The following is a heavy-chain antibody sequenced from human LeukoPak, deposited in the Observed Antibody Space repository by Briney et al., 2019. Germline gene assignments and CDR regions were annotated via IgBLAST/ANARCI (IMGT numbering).Heavy chain of an antibody. CDR2: ISGSGGST. CDR3: ARLTAVAGVGY. J-gene: IGHJ4*02. Sequence: LSLTCTVSGAPFTSGSYYWSWVRQAPGKGLEWVSAISGSGGSTYYADSVKGRFTISRDNAKNSLYLQMNSLRAEDTAVYYCARLTAVAGVGYWGQGTLVTVSS. V-gene: IGHV3-11*01. CDR1: GAPFTSGSYY. D-gene: IGHD6-19*01.